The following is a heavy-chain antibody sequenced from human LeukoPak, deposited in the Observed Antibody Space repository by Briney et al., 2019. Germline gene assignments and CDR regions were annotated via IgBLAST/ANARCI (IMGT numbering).Heavy chain of an antibody. CDR3: ARVPIMITFGGVIAYYYYGMDV. Sequence: SETLSLTCAVSGGSISSDSYYWGWIRQPPGKGLEWIGSIYSGGTTYYNPSLKSRVTISVDTSKNQFSLKLSSVTAADTAVYYCARVPIMITFGGVIAYYYYGMDVWGKGTTVTVSS. CDR2: IYSGGTT. V-gene: IGHV4-39*01. D-gene: IGHD3-16*02. J-gene: IGHJ6*04. CDR1: GGSISSDSYY.